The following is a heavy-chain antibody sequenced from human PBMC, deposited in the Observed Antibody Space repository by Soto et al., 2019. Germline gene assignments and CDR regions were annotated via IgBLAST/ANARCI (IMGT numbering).Heavy chain of an antibody. J-gene: IGHJ4*02. CDR2: ISGSGGST. D-gene: IGHD3-9*01. V-gene: IGHV3-23*01. Sequence: GGSLRLSCAASGFIFSSYAMSWVRQAPGKGLEWVSAISGSGGSTYYADSVKGRFTVSRDNSKNTLYLQMNSLRAEDTAVYYCAKRYHDSDIYHGYYFDFWGQGTLVTVSS. CDR1: GFIFSSYA. CDR3: AKRYHDSDIYHGYYFDF.